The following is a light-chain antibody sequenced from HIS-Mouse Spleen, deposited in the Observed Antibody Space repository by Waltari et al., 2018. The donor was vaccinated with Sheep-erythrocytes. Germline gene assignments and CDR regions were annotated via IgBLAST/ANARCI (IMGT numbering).Light chain of an antibody. CDR2: LGS. CDR1: QGLLHSNGYNY. J-gene: IGKJ4*01. V-gene: IGKV2-28*01. CDR3: MQALQTPLT. Sequence: DIVMTQSPLSLPVTPGEPASIPCRSSQGLLHSNGYNYLDWYLQKPGQSPQLLIYLGSNRASGVPDRFSGSGSGTDFTLKISRVEAEDVGVYYCMQALQTPLTFGGGTKVEIK.